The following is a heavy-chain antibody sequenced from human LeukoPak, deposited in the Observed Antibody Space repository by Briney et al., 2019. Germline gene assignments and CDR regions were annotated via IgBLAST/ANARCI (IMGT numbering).Heavy chain of an antibody. CDR2: IYYSGST. D-gene: IGHD5-18*01. CDR3: ARVDTAMVRGFDY. Sequence: SQTLSLTCTVSGGSISSGAYFWSCIRQHPGKGLEWSGYIYYSGSTYYNPSLKSRVTISVDTSKNHFSLKLSSVTAADTAVYYCARVDTAMVRGFDYWGQGTLVTVSS. V-gene: IGHV4-31*03. J-gene: IGHJ4*02. CDR1: GGSISSGAYF.